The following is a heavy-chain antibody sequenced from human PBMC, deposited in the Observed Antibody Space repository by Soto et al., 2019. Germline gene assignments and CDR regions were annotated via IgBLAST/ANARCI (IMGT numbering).Heavy chain of an antibody. CDR3: ARDIVVVPAAMAVMYYYGMDV. CDR1: GYTFTNYG. V-gene: IGHV1-18*01. D-gene: IGHD2-2*01. J-gene: IGHJ6*02. Sequence: GASVKVSCKASGYTFTNYGISWVRQAPGQGLEWMGWISAYNGNTNYAQKLQGRVTITRDTSTSTAYMELSSLRSEDTAVYYCARDIVVVPAAMAVMYYYGMDVWGRGTTVTVSS. CDR2: ISAYNGNT.